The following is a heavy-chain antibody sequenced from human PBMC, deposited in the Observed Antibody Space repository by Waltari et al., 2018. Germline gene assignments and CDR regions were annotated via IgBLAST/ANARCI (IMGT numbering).Heavy chain of an antibody. CDR1: GFTFSSYA. CDR3: AKGLRIAVAGVDDAFDI. D-gene: IGHD6-19*01. Sequence: EVQLLESGGGLVQPGGSLRLSCAASGFTFSSYAMSWVRQAPGKGLEWVSAISGSGGSTYYADPVKGRFTISRDNSKNTLYLQMNSLRAEDTAVYYCAKGLRIAVAGVDDAFDIWGQGTMVTVSS. V-gene: IGHV3-23*01. CDR2: ISGSGGST. J-gene: IGHJ3*02.